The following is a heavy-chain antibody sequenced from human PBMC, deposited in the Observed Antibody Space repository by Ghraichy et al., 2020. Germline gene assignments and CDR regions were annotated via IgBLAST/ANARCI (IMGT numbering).Heavy chain of an antibody. CDR3: ARINWNYDYYYMDV. D-gene: IGHD1-20*01. V-gene: IGHV4-59*01. Sequence: SETLSLTCTVSGGSISSYYWSWIRQPPGKGLEWIGYIYYSGSTNYNPSLRSRVTISVDTSKNQFSLKLSSVTAADTAVYYCARINWNYDYYYMDVWGKGTTVTVSS. J-gene: IGHJ6*03. CDR1: GGSISSYY. CDR2: IYYSGST.